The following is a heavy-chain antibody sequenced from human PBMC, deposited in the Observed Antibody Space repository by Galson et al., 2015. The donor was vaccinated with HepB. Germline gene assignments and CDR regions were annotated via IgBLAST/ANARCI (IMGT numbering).Heavy chain of an antibody. J-gene: IGHJ4*02. CDR1: GFTFSSYG. CDR3: ARERYSSSWYEEGFDY. D-gene: IGHD6-13*01. Sequence: SLRLSCAASGFTFSSYGMHWVRQAPGKGLEWVAVIWYDGSNKYYADSVKGRFTISRDNSKNTLYLQMNSLRAEDTAVYYCARERYSSSWYEEGFDYWGQGTLVTVSS. CDR2: IWYDGSNK. V-gene: IGHV3-33*08.